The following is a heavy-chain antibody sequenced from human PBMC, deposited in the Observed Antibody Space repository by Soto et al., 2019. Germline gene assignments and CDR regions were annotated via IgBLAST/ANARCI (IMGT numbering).Heavy chain of an antibody. CDR3: ARITLTPADDAFDI. J-gene: IGHJ3*02. D-gene: IGHD4-4*01. CDR1: GFTVSSNY. V-gene: IGHV3-53*04. CDR2: IYSGGST. Sequence: EVQLVESGGGLVQPGGSLRLSCAASGFTVSSNYMSWVRQAPGKGLEWVSVIYSGGSTYYADSVKGRFTISRHNSKNTLYLQMNSLRAEDTAVYYCARITLTPADDAFDIWSQGTMVTVSS.